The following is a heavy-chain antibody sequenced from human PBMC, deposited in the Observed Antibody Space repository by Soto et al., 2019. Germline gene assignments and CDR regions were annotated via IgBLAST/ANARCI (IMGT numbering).Heavy chain of an antibody. V-gene: IGHV3-74*01. CDR3: ARARIAVAGFDY. J-gene: IGHJ4*02. D-gene: IGHD6-19*01. Sequence: GGSLRLSCAASGFTFSSYWMHWVRQAPGKGLVWVSRINSDGSSTSYADSVKGRFTITRDNAKNTLYLQMNSLRAEDTAVYYCARARIAVAGFDYWGQGTMVTVYS. CDR2: INSDGSST. CDR1: GFTFSSYW.